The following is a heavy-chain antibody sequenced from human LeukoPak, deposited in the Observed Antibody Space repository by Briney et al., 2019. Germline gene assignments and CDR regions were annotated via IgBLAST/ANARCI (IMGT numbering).Heavy chain of an antibody. J-gene: IGHJ6*02. Sequence: ASVKVSCKASGYTFTGYYMHWVRQAPGQGLEWMGWINPNSGGTNYAQKFQGRVTMTRDTSISTAYMELSRLRSDDTAVYYRARDWYAPLYYYYGMDVWGQGTTVTVSS. CDR2: INPNSGGT. CDR1: GYTFTGYY. D-gene: IGHD6-13*01. V-gene: IGHV1-2*02. CDR3: ARDWYAPLYYYYGMDV.